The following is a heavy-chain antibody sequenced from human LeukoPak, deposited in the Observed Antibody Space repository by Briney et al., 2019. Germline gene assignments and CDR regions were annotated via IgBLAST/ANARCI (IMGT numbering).Heavy chain of an antibody. CDR3: AGDAHISMVRGVIGPYYYGMDV. V-gene: IGHV3-33*01. J-gene: IGHJ6*04. CDR2: IWYDGSNK. CDR1: GFTFSRYG. Sequence: GGSLRLSCAASGFTFSRYGMHWVRQAPGKGLEWVAVIWYDGSNKYYADSVKGRFTISRDNSKNTLYLQMNGLRAEDTAVYYCAGDAHISMVRGVIGPYYYGMDVWGKGTTVTVSS. D-gene: IGHD3-10*01.